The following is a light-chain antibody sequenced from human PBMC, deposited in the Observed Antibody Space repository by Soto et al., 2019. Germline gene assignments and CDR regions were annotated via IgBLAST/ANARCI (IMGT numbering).Light chain of an antibody. V-gene: IGLV1-44*01. CDR2: SNN. CDR3: AAWDDRLNAL. CDR1: SSNIGSNT. J-gene: IGLJ1*01. Sequence: QSVRTQPPSASGTPGQRVTISCSGSSSNIGSNTVNWYQQLPGTAPKLLIYSNNQRPSGVPDRFSGSKSGTSASLAISGLQSEDEADYYSAAWDDRLNALFGTGTKVTVL.